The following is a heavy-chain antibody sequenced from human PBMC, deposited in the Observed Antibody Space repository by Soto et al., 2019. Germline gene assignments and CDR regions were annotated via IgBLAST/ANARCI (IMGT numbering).Heavy chain of an antibody. V-gene: IGHV3-30*18. CDR1: GVTSGNYG. J-gene: IGHJ6*02. D-gene: IGHD5-18*01. CDR3: AKRMVSRSSMHYYYYVMDF. CDR2: ISSDGSNK. Sequence: SNSAAGVTSGNYGMRCVRKAPGKGLEWVAVISSDGSNKYYADSVKGRFTISRDNSKNTLYLQMNSLRAEDTAVYYCAKRMVSRSSMHYYYYVMDFLVQGTTVIVS.